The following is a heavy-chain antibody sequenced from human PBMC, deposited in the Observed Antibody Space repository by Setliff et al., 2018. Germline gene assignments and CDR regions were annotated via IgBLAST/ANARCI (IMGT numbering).Heavy chain of an antibody. Sequence: SETLSLTCTVSGGSISSDYWSWIRQSPGRGLEWIAYISYTGSTNYNPSLKSRVTISLDTSKNHFSLNLRSVTAADTAVYYCARGGSSGWYGGAFDMWGQGTMVTVSS. CDR2: ISYTGST. CDR3: ARGGSSGWYGGAFDM. CDR1: GGSISSDY. V-gene: IGHV4-59*08. D-gene: IGHD6-19*01. J-gene: IGHJ3*02.